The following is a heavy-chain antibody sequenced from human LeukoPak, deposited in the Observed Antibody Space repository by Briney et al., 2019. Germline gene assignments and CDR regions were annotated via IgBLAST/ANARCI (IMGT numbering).Heavy chain of an antibody. CDR2: ISTSSIYI. J-gene: IGHJ3*02. D-gene: IGHD4-23*01. CDR3: ARGQDTVVTSRDAFDI. V-gene: IGHV3-21*01. CDR1: GFSFSSYS. Sequence: GGSLRLSRAVSGFSFSSYSMNWVRQAPGKGLECVSSISTSSIYIYYADSVKGRFTISRDNAKNSLYLQMNSLRAEDTAVYYCARGQDTVVTSRDAFDIWGQGTMVTVSS.